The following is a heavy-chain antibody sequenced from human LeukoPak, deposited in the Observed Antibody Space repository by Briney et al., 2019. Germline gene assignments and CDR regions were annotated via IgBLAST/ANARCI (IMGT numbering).Heavy chain of an antibody. J-gene: IGHJ5*02. CDR2: IIPIFGTA. Sequence: ASVKVSCKASGGTFSSYAISWVRQAPGQGLEWMGGIIPIFGTANYAQKFQGRVTITTDESTSTAYMELSSLRSEDTTVYYCARGRKEYSSSSGAFDPWGQGTLVTVSS. D-gene: IGHD6-6*01. CDR1: GGTFSSYA. CDR3: ARGRKEYSSSSGAFDP. V-gene: IGHV1-69*05.